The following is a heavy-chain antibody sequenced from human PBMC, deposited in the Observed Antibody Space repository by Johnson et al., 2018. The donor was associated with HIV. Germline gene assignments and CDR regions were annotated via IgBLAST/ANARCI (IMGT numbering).Heavy chain of an antibody. J-gene: IGHJ3*02. CDR3: ARASPNYYDSSGYFPLDAFDI. CDR1: GFTFSSYA. Sequence: QVQLVESGGGVVQPGRSLRLSCAASGFTFSSYAMHWVRQAPGKGLEWVAVISYDGSNKYYADSVKGRFTISRANSKNTLYVEMNSLRAEDTAVYSCARASPNYYDSSGYFPLDAFDIWGQGTMVTVSS. V-gene: IGHV3-30-3*01. D-gene: IGHD3-22*01. CDR2: ISYDGSNK.